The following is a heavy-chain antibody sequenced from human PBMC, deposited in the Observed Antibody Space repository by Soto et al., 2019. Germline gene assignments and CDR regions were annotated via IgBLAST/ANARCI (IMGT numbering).Heavy chain of an antibody. CDR2: IYYSGST. CDR3: ARVVWFGESPHHFDY. CDR1: GDSINSGGNF. Sequence: PSETLSLTCTVSGDSINSGGNFWSWIRQHPGKGLEWIGHIYYSGSTYYNPSLKSRVTVSVDTSKNQFSLKLSSMTAADTAVYYCARVVWFGESPHHFDYWGQGALVTVSS. D-gene: IGHD3-10*01. V-gene: IGHV4-31*03. J-gene: IGHJ4*02.